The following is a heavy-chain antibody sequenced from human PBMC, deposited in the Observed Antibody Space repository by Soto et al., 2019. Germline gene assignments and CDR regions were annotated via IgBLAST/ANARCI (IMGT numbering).Heavy chain of an antibody. CDR1: GFTFSSYA. V-gene: IGHV3-23*01. Sequence: EVQLLESGGGLVQPGGSLRLSCAASGFTFSSYAMSWVRQAPGKGLEWVSAISSSGGSTYYADSVKGRFTISRDNSKNTLYLQMHSLRAEDTAVYYCAKGRGYCSSTSCYVGSDYWGQGTLVTVSS. J-gene: IGHJ4*02. CDR2: ISSSGGST. CDR3: AKGRGYCSSTSCYVGSDY. D-gene: IGHD2-2*01.